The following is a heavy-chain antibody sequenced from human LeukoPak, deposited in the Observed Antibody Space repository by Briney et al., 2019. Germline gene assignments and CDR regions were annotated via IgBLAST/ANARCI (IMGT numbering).Heavy chain of an antibody. Sequence: GGSLRLSCTTSGFSFSSYSMNWVRQTPGKGLEWVSVIYSGGSTYYADSVKGRFTISRDNSKNTLYLQMNSLRAEDTAVYYCATGSERPNDYWGQGTLVTVSS. CDR3: ATGSERPNDY. V-gene: IGHV3-53*01. J-gene: IGHJ4*02. CDR2: IYSGGST. CDR1: GFSFSSYS. D-gene: IGHD6-25*01.